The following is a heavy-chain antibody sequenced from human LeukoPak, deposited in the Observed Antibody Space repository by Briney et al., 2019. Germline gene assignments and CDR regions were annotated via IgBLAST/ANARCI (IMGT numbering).Heavy chain of an antibody. D-gene: IGHD1-26*01. CDR2: IKQDGSEK. CDR1: GFTFSSRDW. V-gene: IGHV3-7*01. Sequence: PGGSLRLSCVASGFTFSSRDWMTWVRQAPGKGLEWVANIKQDGSEKNYVDSVKGRFTISRDNSKNTLYLQMNSLRAEDTAVYYCAKADPSGNYYGYFFDYWGQGTLVTVSS. CDR3: AKADPSGNYYGYFFDY. J-gene: IGHJ4*02.